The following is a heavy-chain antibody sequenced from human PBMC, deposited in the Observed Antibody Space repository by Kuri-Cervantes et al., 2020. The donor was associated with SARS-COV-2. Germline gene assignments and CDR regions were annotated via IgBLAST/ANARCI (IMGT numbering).Heavy chain of an antibody. V-gene: IGHV3-23*01. J-gene: IGHJ4*02. CDR3: TKASGRAGRDIDS. Sequence: GESLKISCAASGLTFSSYAMSWVRQAPGKGLEWVSAISGSGVITDYADSVKGRFTISRDNSKNTLYLQMNSLRAEDTAVYYCTKASGRAGRDIDSWGQGTLVTVSS. D-gene: IGHD3-10*01. CDR1: GLTFSSYA. CDR2: ISGSGVIT.